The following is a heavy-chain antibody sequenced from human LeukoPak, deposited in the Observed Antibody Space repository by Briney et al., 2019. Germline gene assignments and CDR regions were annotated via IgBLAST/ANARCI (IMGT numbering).Heavy chain of an antibody. CDR2: IYYSGST. CDR3: ARDGVDYYDSSGYYYGGWFDP. D-gene: IGHD3-22*01. CDR1: GGSISSYY. Sequence: PSETLSLTCTVSGGSISSYYWSWIRQPPGKGLGWIGYIYYSGSTNYNPSLKSRVTISVDTSKNQFSLKLSSVTAADTAVYYCARDGVDYYDSSGYYYGGWFDPWGQGTLVTVSS. V-gene: IGHV4-59*01. J-gene: IGHJ5*02.